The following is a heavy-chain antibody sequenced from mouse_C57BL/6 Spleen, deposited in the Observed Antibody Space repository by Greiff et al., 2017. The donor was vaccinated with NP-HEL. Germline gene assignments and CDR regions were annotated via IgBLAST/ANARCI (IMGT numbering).Heavy chain of an antibody. CDR1: GYAFSSSW. CDR3: AIYYGNYGYAMDY. V-gene: IGHV1-82*01. Sequence: QVQLQQSGPELVKPGASVKISCKASGYAFSSSWMNWVKQRPGKGLEWIGRIYPGDGDTNYNGKFKGKATLTADKSSSTAYMQLSSLTSEDSAVYFCAIYYGNYGYAMDYWGQGTSVTVSS. CDR2: IYPGDGDT. J-gene: IGHJ4*01. D-gene: IGHD2-1*01.